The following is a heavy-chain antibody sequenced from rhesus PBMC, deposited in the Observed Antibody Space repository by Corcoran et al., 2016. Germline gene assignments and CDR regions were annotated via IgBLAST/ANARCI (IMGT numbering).Heavy chain of an antibody. CDR3: ARPANTVTADY. V-gene: IGHV4-93*02. D-gene: IGHD4-23*01. CDR1: GGSISSSNW. J-gene: IGHJ4*01. Sequence: QVQLQESGPAVVKPSETLSLTCAVSGGSISSSNWWSWIRQSPGKGLEGIGGIYGSVGSTEYNPTLKSRGTSSMATSKNQFALKLSSVTAADTAVYYCARPANTVTADYWGQGVLVTVSS. CDR2: IYGSVGST.